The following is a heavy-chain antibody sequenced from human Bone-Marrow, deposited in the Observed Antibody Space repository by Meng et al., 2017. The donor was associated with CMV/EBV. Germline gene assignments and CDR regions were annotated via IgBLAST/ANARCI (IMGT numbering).Heavy chain of an antibody. Sequence: GESLKISCAASGFTFGDSTMHWVRQAPGKGLEWVSLISWDGGSTYYADSVKGRFTISRDNSKNSLYLQMNSLRTEDTALYYCAKDERFRGVATAGVFDYWGQGTLVTVSS. D-gene: IGHD6-13*01. CDR2: ISWDGGST. J-gene: IGHJ4*02. CDR1: GFTFGDST. V-gene: IGHV3-43*01. CDR3: AKDERFRGVATAGVFDY.